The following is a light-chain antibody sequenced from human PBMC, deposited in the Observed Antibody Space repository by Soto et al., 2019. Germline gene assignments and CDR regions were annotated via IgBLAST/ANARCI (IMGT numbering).Light chain of an antibody. J-gene: IGLJ2*01. CDR3: SSYTSSSTLVV. Sequence: QSALTQPASVSGSPGQSITISCTGTSSDVGGYNYVSWYQQHPGKAPKLMIYDVSNLPSGVSNRFSGSKSGNTASLTFSGLQAKDEADYYCSSYTSSSTLVVFGGGTKLTVL. CDR1: SSDVGGYNY. V-gene: IGLV2-14*01. CDR2: DVS.